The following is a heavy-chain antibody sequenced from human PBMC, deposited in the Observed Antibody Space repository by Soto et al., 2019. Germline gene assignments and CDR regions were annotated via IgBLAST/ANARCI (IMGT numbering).Heavy chain of an antibody. CDR2: MNPNSGNT. CDR1: GYTFTSYD. D-gene: IGHD1-1*01. V-gene: IGHV1-8*01. J-gene: IGHJ6*02. Sequence: QVQLVQSGAEVKKPGASVKVSCKASGYTFTSYDINWVRQATGQGLEWMGWMNPNSGNTGYAQKFQGRVTMTRKTSLSPAYLWLSSLRSQDAAVYYCARETTGTTSMDVWGQGTTVTVSS. CDR3: ARETTGTTSMDV.